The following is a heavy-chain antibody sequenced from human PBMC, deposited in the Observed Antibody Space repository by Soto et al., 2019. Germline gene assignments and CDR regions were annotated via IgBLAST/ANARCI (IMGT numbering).Heavy chain of an antibody. CDR2: IYSGGST. Sequence: HPSETLSLTCTVSGGSISSNYMSWVRQAPGKGLEWVSVIYSGGSTYYADSVKGRFTISRDNSKNTLYLQMNSLRAEDTAVYYCARGHGYDSSGYYPAGEDYWGQGTLVTVSS. CDR1: GGSISSNY. CDR3: ARGHGYDSSGYYPAGEDY. V-gene: IGHV3-66*01. J-gene: IGHJ4*02. D-gene: IGHD3-22*01.